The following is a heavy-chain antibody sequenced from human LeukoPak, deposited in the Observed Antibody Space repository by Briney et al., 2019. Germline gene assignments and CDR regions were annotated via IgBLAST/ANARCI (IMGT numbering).Heavy chain of an antibody. V-gene: IGHV3-30*02. CDR1: GFTFSSYG. CDR3: AKGHECSGGSCYLDY. CDR2: IRYDGSNK. J-gene: IGHJ4*02. Sequence: PGGSLRLSCAASGFTFSSYGMHWVRQAPGKGLEWVAFIRYDGSNKYYADSVKGRFTISRDNSKNTLYLQMNSLRAEDTAVYYCAKGHECSGGSCYLDYWGQGTLVSVSS. D-gene: IGHD2-15*01.